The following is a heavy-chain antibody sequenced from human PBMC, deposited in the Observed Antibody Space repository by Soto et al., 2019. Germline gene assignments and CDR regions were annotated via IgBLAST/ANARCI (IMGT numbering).Heavy chain of an antibody. CDR1: GFTFSSYG. CDR2: ISYDGSNK. Sequence: GGSLRLSCAASGFTFSSYGMHWVRQAPGKGLEWVALISYDGSNKYYVDSVKGRFTISRDNSKNTLFLQMNSLRAGDTAVYYCAKDRLRGGFLTTATTNGMDVWGQGTTVTVSS. J-gene: IGHJ6*02. D-gene: IGHD1-26*01. CDR3: AKDRLRGGFLTTATTNGMDV. V-gene: IGHV3-30*18.